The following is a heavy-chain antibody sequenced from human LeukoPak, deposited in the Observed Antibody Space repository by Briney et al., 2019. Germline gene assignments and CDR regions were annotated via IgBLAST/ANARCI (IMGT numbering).Heavy chain of an antibody. J-gene: IGHJ4*02. D-gene: IGHD3-22*01. CDR1: GGSISSYY. V-gene: IGHV4-4*07. Sequence: ASETLSLTCTVSGGSISSYYWSWIRQPAGKGLEWIGRIYTSGSTNYNPSLKSRVTISVDTSKNQFSLKLSSVTAADTAVYYCARHPLYYYDSSGPFDYWGQGTLVTVSS. CDR2: IYTSGST. CDR3: ARHPLYYYDSSGPFDY.